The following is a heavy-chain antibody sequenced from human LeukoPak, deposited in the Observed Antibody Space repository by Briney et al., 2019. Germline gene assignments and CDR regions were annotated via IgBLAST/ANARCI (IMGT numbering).Heavy chain of an antibody. CDR1: GFTFSTFA. CDR3: ASAGGDSRSPLPFYY. J-gene: IGHJ4*02. D-gene: IGHD6-6*01. V-gene: IGHV3-33*03. CDR2: IWYDGTNK. Sequence: PGKSLRLSCAASGFTFSTFAIHWVRQAPGKGLEWVAAIWYDGTNKYYADSVKGRFTISRDNAENSLFLQMNSLRAEDTAVYFCASAGGDSRSPLPFYYWGQGTLVTVSS.